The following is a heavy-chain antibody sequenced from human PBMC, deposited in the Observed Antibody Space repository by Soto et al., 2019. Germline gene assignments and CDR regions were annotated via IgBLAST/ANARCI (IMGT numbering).Heavy chain of an antibody. CDR3: AREGGNCGGDCRADAFDI. Sequence: SETLSLTCGVSGGTVASSHWWSWVRQSPGGGLEWIGNVYHTGDTNFNPSLQSRVTISVDKSNNQFSLRLNSLTAADTAVYYCAREGGNCGGDCRADAFDIWGQGTMVTVSS. V-gene: IGHV4-4*02. CDR2: VYHTGDT. CDR1: GGTVASSHW. D-gene: IGHD2-21*02. J-gene: IGHJ3*02.